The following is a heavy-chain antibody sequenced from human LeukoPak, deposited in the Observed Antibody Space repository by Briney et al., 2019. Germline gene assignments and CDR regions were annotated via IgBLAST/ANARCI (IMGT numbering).Heavy chain of an antibody. Sequence: SETLSLICAVYGLSFSGYYWSWIRQPPGRGLEWIGEINHSGSTNYNPSLKSRVTISVDTSKNQFSLKLSSVTAADTAVYYCARLGPARITMVRGTMDVWGKGTTVTISS. V-gene: IGHV4-34*01. D-gene: IGHD3-10*01. CDR1: GLSFSGYY. CDR2: INHSGST. CDR3: ARLGPARITMVRGTMDV. J-gene: IGHJ6*03.